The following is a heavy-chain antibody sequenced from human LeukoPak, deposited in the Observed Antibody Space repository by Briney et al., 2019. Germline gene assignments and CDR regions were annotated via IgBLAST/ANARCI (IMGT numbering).Heavy chain of an antibody. D-gene: IGHD2-2*01. V-gene: IGHV1-18*01. J-gene: IGHJ4*02. CDR2: ISAYNGNT. Sequence: ASVKVSCKASGYTFTSYGISWVRQAPGQGLEWMGWISAYNGNTNYAQKLQGRVTMTTDTSTSTAYMELRSLRSDDTAVYYCARAGPRYCSSTSCSTFDYWGQGTLVTVSS. CDR1: GYTFTSYG. CDR3: ARAGPRYCSSTSCSTFDY.